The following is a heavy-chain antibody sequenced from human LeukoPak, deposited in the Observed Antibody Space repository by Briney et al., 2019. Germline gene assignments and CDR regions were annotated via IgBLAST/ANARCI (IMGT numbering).Heavy chain of an antibody. J-gene: IGHJ5*02. CDR2: IYYSGST. D-gene: IGHD6-13*01. CDR1: GGSISSSSYY. V-gene: IGHV4-39*07. CDR3: ARNRGSSNHRSAGTLNWFGP. Sequence: PSETLSLTCTVSGGSISSSSYYWGWIRQPPGKGLEWIGSIYYSGSTYYNPSLKSRVTISVDTSKNQFSLKLSSATAADTAVYYCARNRGSSNHRSAGTLNWFGPWGQGTLVTVSS.